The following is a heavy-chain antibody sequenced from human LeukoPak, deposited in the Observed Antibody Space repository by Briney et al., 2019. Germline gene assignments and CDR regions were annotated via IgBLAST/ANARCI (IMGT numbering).Heavy chain of an antibody. Sequence: GASVKVSCKASGYTFTGYYMHWVRQAPGQGLEWMGWINPNSGGTSYAQKFQGRVTMTRDTSISTAYMELSRLRSDDTAVYYCARSGGLDYDSSGYYNPRPNNWFDPWGQGTLVTVSS. CDR2: INPNSGGT. CDR1: GYTFTGYY. J-gene: IGHJ5*02. CDR3: ARSGGLDYDSSGYYNPRPNNWFDP. D-gene: IGHD3-22*01. V-gene: IGHV1-2*02.